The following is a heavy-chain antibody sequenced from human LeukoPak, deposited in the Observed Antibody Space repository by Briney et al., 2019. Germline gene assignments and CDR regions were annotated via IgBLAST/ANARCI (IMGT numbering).Heavy chain of an antibody. CDR1: GFTFSSYG. Sequence: GGSLRLSCAASGFTFSSYGMHWVRQAPGKGLEWVSYISGSSNTIYYADSVKGRFTISRDNAKNSLYLQMNSLRAEDTAVYYCARDPRNDAFDIWGQGTMVTVSS. J-gene: IGHJ3*02. CDR3: ARDPRNDAFDI. V-gene: IGHV3-48*04. CDR2: ISGSSNTI.